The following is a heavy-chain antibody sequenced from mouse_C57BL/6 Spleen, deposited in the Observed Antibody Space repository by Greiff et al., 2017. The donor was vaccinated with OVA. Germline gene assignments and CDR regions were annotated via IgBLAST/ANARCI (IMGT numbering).Heavy chain of an antibody. Sequence: EVKLQESGPGLVKPSPSLPLSCSVSGYSFTSCFFSYLLRQSPGNLLEWMGYISYDGSNNYNPSLKNRISITRDTSKNQFFLKLNSVTTEDAATYYCARGYYYGSSPYAMDYWGQGTSVTVSS. D-gene: IGHD1-1*01. CDR2: ISYDGSN. V-gene: IGHV3-6*01. J-gene: IGHJ4*01. CDR3: ARGYYYGSSPYAMDY. CDR1: GYSFTSCFF.